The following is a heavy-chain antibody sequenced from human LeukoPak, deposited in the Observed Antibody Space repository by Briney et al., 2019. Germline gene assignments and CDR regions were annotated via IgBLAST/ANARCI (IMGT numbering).Heavy chain of an antibody. Sequence: GGSLRLSCAPSGFTFSSYWMSWVRQSPGRGREWVANIKQDGSEKYYVDSVKGRFTISRDNAKNSLYLQMNSLRAEDTAVYYCARAWTRGYCSSTSCPYYFDYWGQGTLVTVSS. CDR1: GFTFSSYW. CDR3: ARAWTRGYCSSTSCPYYFDY. V-gene: IGHV3-7*03. CDR2: IKQDGSEK. J-gene: IGHJ4*02. D-gene: IGHD2-2*01.